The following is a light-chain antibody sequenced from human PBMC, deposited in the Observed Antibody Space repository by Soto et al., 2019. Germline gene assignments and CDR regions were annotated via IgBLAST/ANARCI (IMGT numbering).Light chain of an antibody. V-gene: IGKV3D-15*01. J-gene: IGKJ2*01. Sequence: EIVMTQSPAILSASPGERATLSCRASRSVSTNLAWYQQKPGQAPRLLIYDASARATGIPARFSGSGSGTEFTLTISSLKSEDFEVYFCQQYDNWPPFTFGQGTKLEIK. CDR1: RSVSTN. CDR3: QQYDNWPPFT. CDR2: DAS.